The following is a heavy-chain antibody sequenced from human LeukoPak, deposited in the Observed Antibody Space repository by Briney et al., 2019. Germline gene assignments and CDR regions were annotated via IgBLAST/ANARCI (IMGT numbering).Heavy chain of an antibody. CDR2: IYYSGTT. V-gene: IGHV4-59*01. CDR1: GGSISSYY. CDR3: AREDYCSGGSCYSGYFQH. J-gene: IGHJ1*01. Sequence: SSETLSLTCTVSGGSISSYYWSWVRQPPGKGLEWIGYIYYSGTTNYNPSLKSRVTISVDTSKNHFSLKLSSVTAADTAVYYCAREDYCSGGSCYSGYFQHWGQGTLVTVAS. D-gene: IGHD2-15*01.